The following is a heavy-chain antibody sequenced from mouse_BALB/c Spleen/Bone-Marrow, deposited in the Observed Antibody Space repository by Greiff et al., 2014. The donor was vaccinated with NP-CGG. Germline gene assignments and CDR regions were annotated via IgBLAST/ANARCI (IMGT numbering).Heavy chain of an antibody. Sequence: VQLQQSGAELARPGASVKLSCKASGFTFTSYWMQWVKQRPGQGLVWIGAIYPGDGDTRYTQKFKGKATLTADKSSSTAYMQLSSLASEDSAVYYCARRDYGIRENYYAMDYWGQGTSVTVSS. D-gene: IGHD1-2*01. CDR2: IYPGDGDT. CDR3: ARRDYGIRENYYAMDY. V-gene: IGHV1-87*01. CDR1: GFTFTSYW. J-gene: IGHJ4*01.